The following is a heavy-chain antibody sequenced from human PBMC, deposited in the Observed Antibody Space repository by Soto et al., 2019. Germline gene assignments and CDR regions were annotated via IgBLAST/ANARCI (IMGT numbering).Heavy chain of an antibody. CDR3: ARDRGAYGMDV. CDR2: ISAYNGNT. J-gene: IGHJ6*02. D-gene: IGHD3-10*01. Sequence: QVQLVQSGAEVKKPGASVKVSCKASGYTFTSYGISWVRQAPGQGLEWMGWISAYNGNTNYAQKLQGRATMTTDTSTSTAHMELRSPRADDTAVYYCARDRGAYGMDVWGQGSTVTVSS. CDR1: GYTFTSYG. V-gene: IGHV1-18*01.